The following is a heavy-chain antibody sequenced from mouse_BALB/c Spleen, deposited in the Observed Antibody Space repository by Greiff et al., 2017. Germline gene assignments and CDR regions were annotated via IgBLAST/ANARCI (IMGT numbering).Heavy chain of an antibody. Sequence: VQLQQPGAALVKPGASVKSSRPASGFNIKDPYMHWVKQRPEQGLEWIGRIDPANGNTKYDPKFQGKATITADTSSNTAYLQLSSLTSEDTAVYYCARGGSWFAYWGQGTLVTVSA. CDR1: GFNIKDPY. CDR3: ARGGSWFAY. J-gene: IGHJ3*01. V-gene: IGHV14-3*02. CDR2: IDPANGNT.